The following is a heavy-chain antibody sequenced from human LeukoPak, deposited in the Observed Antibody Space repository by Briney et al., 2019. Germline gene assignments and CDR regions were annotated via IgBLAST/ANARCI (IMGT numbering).Heavy chain of an antibody. J-gene: IGHJ4*02. D-gene: IGHD3-10*01. V-gene: IGHV4-34*01. Sequence: SETLSLTCAVYGGSFSGYYWSGIRQPPGKGLEWMGEINHSGSTNYNPSLKSRVTISVDTSKNQFSLKLSSVTAADTAVYYCARGRYGSGSYYDDYWGQGTLVTVSS. CDR1: GGSFSGYY. CDR3: ARGRYGSGSYYDDY. CDR2: INHSGST.